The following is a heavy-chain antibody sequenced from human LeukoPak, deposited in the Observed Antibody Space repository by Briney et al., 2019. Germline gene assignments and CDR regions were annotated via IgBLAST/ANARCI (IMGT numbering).Heavy chain of an antibody. CDR2: IYTSGST. CDR3: AVDSSGYYLGYFQH. D-gene: IGHD3-22*01. CDR1: GGSISSYY. J-gene: IGHJ1*01. Sequence: PSETLSLTCTVSGGSISSYYWSWIRQPPGKGLEWIGYIYTSGSTNYNPSLKSRVTISVDTSKNQFSLKLSSVTAADTAVYYCAVDSSGYYLGYFQHWGQGTLVTVSS. V-gene: IGHV4-4*09.